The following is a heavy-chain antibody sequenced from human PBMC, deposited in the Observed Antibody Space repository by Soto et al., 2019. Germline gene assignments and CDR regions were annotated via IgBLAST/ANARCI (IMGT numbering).Heavy chain of an antibody. CDR1: GYSFTSYW. V-gene: IGHV5-10-1*01. CDR2: IDPSDSYT. D-gene: IGHD2-15*01. J-gene: IGHJ3*02. CDR3: ASDSYCDGGNCPMGGLDM. Sequence: GESLKISCKGSGYSFTSYWISWVRQMPGKGLEWMGRIDPSDSYTNYSPSFQGHVTISADKSISTAYLQWSSLKASDTAMYYCASDSYCDGGNCPMGGLDMWGQGTMVTVSS.